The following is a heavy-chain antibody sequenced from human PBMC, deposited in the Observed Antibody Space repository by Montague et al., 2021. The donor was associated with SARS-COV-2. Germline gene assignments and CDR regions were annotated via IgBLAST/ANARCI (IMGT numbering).Heavy chain of an antibody. V-gene: IGHV3-23*01. CDR3: AKGVEVDY. CDR2: ISGSGGST. CDR1: GFTFSSYA. J-gene: IGHJ4*02. Sequence: SLSLSLSASGFTFSSYAMSWVRQAPGKGLEWVSAISGSGGSTYYADSVKGRFTISRDNSKNTLYLQMNSLRAEDTAVYYCAKGVEVDYWGQGTLVTVSS.